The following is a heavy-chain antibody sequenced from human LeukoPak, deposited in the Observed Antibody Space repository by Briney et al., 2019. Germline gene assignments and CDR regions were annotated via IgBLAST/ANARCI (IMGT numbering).Heavy chain of an antibody. CDR2: IYYSGST. D-gene: IGHD4-17*01. CDR3: ARLSTVTTSFDY. V-gene: IGHV4-39*07. Sequence: PSETLSLTCTVSGGSISSSSYYWGWIRQPPGEGLEWIGSIYYSGSTYYNPSLKSRVTISVDTSKNQFSLKLSSGTAADTAVYYCARLSTVTTSFDYWGQGTLVTVSS. CDR1: GGSISSSSYY. J-gene: IGHJ4*02.